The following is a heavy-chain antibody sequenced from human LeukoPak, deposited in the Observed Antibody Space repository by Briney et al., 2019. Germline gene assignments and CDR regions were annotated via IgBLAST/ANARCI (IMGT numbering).Heavy chain of an antibody. CDR1: GFTFSNYA. CDR2: ISSDGSST. Sequence: GSLRLSCAASGFTFSNYAMHWVSQTPGKGLEWVAVISSDGSSTYYVDSVKGRFTISRDNSKNTLFLQMNSLRAEDRAVYYCAREPADIVVVVAAADAFDIWGQGTMVTVSS. V-gene: IGHV3-30-3*01. J-gene: IGHJ3*02. D-gene: IGHD2-15*01. CDR3: AREPADIVVVVAAADAFDI.